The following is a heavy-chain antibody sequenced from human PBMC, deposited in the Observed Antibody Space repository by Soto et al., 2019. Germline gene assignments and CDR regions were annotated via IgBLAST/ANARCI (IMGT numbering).Heavy chain of an antibody. J-gene: IGHJ6*02. CDR3: ERPYGMDV. CDR2: IYPFDSDT. Sequence: EVQLVQSGAEVRKPGESLKISCKGSGYNFTTYWIGWVRQMPGKGLEWMGIIYPFDSDTRYTPSFQGQVTISADKSIGTAYLLGGSLKVSDSAMYYCERPYGMDVWGQGTTVTVSS. CDR1: GYNFTTYW. V-gene: IGHV5-51*03.